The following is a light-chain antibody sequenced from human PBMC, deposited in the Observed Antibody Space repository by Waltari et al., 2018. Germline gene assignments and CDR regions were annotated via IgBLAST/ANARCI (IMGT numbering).Light chain of an antibody. Sequence: QSALTQPASVSGSPGQSITISCAGGSSDIGAYNYVSWYQHHPGKAPKVLIYDVSNRPPGVSNRFPGSKSANTASLTISGLQADDEALYYCSSYTTSGTFGVVFGGGTKLTVL. CDR2: DVS. CDR1: SSDIGAYNY. V-gene: IGLV2-14*03. CDR3: SSYTTSGTFGVV. J-gene: IGLJ3*02.